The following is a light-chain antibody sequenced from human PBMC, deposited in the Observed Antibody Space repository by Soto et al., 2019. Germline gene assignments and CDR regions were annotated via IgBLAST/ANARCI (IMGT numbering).Light chain of an antibody. J-gene: IGKJ2*01. CDR3: QQYYSTPYT. CDR1: QSVLHSSHNENY. CDR2: WAS. V-gene: IGKV4-1*01. Sequence: DIVMTQSPDSLAVSLGERATINCKSSQSVLHSSHNENYLVWYQQKPGQPPKLLIYWASTRESGVPDRFSGSGSGTDFTLTISSLQAEDVAVYYCQQYYSTPYTFGHGTKLEIK.